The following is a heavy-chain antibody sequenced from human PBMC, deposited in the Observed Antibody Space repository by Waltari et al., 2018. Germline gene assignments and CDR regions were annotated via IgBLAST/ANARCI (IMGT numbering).Heavy chain of an antibody. Sequence: QVQLVQSGAEVKKPGSSVKVSCKASGGTFSSYAISWVRQAPGQGLEWMGGIIPIFGTANYAQKFKGRVTITTDESTRTAYMELSSLRSEDTAVYYCARGGVAAARPFDYWGQGTLVTVSS. J-gene: IGHJ4*02. V-gene: IGHV1-69*05. CDR2: IIPIFGTA. CDR3: ARGGVAAARPFDY. D-gene: IGHD6-13*01. CDR1: GGTFSSYA.